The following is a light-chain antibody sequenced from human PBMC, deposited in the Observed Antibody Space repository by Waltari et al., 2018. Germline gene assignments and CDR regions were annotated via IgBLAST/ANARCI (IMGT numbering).Light chain of an antibody. CDR3: QQYNNYPYT. J-gene: IGKJ2*01. CDR2: KAS. Sequence: DIQVTQSPSTLSASLGDRVTITCRASQSISSWLAWYQQKPGKAPKILIKKASSLESGVPSRFTGSGSGTEFTLTISSLQPDDFATYYCQQYNNYPYTFGQGTKLESK. CDR1: QSISSW. V-gene: IGKV1-5*03.